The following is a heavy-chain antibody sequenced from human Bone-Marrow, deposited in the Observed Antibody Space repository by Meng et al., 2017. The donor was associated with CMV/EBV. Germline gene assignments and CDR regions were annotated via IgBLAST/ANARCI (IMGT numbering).Heavy chain of an antibody. CDR3: ARDFYSVFDY. V-gene: IGHV3-30*04. J-gene: IGHJ4*02. D-gene: IGHD2/OR15-2a*01. Sequence: GGSLRLSCEASEFTFSSYAMHWVRQAPGKGLEWVAVISYDGSNKYYADSVKGRFTISRDNSKNTLYLQMNSLRAEDTAVYYCARDFYSVFDYWGQGTLVTVSS. CDR1: EFTFSSYA. CDR2: ISYDGSNK.